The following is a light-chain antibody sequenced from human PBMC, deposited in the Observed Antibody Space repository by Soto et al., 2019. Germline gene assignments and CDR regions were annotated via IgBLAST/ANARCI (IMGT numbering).Light chain of an antibody. Sequence: SSDVGGYNYVSWYQQYPGKAPSLMIYEVSNRPSGVSDRFSGSKSGNTASLTISGLQAEDEADYYCSSYTSSYIYVFGTGTKVTVL. CDR1: SSDVGGYNY. CDR2: EVS. CDR3: SSYTSSYIYV. V-gene: IGLV2-14*01. J-gene: IGLJ1*01.